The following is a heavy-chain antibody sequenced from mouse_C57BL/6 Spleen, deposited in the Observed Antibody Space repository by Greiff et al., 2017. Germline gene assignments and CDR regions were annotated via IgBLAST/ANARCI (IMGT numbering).Heavy chain of an antibody. CDR1: GFSLPSYG. V-gene: IGHV2-2*01. J-gene: IGHJ1*03. CDR2: IWSGGST. D-gene: IGHD1-1*01. CDR3: ARNLYYYGSSNYWYFDV. Sequence: QVQLKESGPGLVQPSQSLSITCPVSGFSLPSYGVHWVRQSPGKGLEWLGVIWSGGSTDYNAAFISRLSISKDNSESQVFFKMNSLQADDTAIYYCARNLYYYGSSNYWYFDVWGTGTTVTVSS.